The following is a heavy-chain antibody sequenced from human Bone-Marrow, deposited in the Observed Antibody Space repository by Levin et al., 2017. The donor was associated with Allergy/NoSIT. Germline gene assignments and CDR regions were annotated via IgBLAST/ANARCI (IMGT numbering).Heavy chain of an antibody. V-gene: IGHV4-59*08. CDR1: GGSISSFY. J-gene: IGHJ5*02. CDR3: AGRHNRSIGGVRGHNWFEP. CDR2: IFDSGIT. Sequence: SQTLSLTCSLSGGSISSFYWSWIRQSPGKGLEWIGYIFDSGITNYNPPLKSRVTISVDTSKNEVSLKLTSVTAADTAVYYWAGRHNRSIGGVRGHNWFEPWGQGTLVTVSS. D-gene: IGHD3-22*01.